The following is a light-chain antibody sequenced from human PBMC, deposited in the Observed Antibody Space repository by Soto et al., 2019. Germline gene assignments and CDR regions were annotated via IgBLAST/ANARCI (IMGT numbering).Light chain of an antibody. J-gene: IGLJ3*02. Sequence: QSALTQPASVSGSPGQSITISCTGTSSDVGGYTYVSWYQQHPGKAPKLMISEVSNRPSGVSNRFSGSKSGNTASLTISGLQAEDEADYYCSSYTGSSTFGVFGGGTKLTVL. CDR2: EVS. V-gene: IGLV2-14*01. CDR1: SSDVGGYTY. CDR3: SSYTGSSTFGV.